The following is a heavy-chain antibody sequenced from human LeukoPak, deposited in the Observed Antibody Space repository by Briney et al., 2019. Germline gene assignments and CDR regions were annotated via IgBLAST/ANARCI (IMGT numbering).Heavy chain of an antibody. CDR3: ARWYYYDSSGYYYRYYMDV. V-gene: IGHV1-69*13. CDR2: IIPIFGTA. CDR1: GGTFSSYA. D-gene: IGHD3-22*01. J-gene: IGHJ6*03. Sequence: SVKVSCKASGGTFSSYAISWVRQAPGQGLEWMGGIIPIFGTANYAQKFQGRVTVTADESTSTAYMELSSLRSEDTAVYYCARWYYYDSSGYYYRYYMDVWGKGTTVTVSS.